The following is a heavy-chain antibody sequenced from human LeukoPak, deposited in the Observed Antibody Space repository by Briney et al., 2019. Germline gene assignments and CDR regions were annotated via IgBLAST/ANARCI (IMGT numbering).Heavy chain of an antibody. CDR3: ARETYYGDYEDY. V-gene: IGHV3-48*03. D-gene: IGHD4-17*01. CDR2: ISSSGSTI. CDR1: GFTFSSYE. Sequence: GGSLRLSCAASGFTFSSYEMNWVRQAPGKGLEWVSYISSSGSTIYYADSVKGRFTISRDNAKNSLYLQMNSLRAEDTAVYYCARETYYGDYEDYWGQGILVTVSS. J-gene: IGHJ4*02.